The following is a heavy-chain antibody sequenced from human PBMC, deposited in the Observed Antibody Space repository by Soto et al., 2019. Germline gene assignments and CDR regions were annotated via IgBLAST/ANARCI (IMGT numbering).Heavy chain of an antibody. CDR1: GGTFWKYA. CDR2: IIPISGTA. Sequence: QVQLVQSGAEVKKPGSSVKVSCKASGGTFWKYAVSWVRQAPGQGLEWMGGIIPISGTATYAQKFQGRLTIFADEPTTTGYMELRSLRSEDTAVYYCARAEGAEVAETTVYHYYGMDVWGQGTTVTVSS. CDR3: ARAEGAEVAETTVYHYYGMDV. D-gene: IGHD6-19*01. V-gene: IGHV1-69*01. J-gene: IGHJ6*02.